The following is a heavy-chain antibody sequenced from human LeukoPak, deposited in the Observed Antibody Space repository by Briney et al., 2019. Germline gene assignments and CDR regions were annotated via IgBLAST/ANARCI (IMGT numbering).Heavy chain of an antibody. D-gene: IGHD1/OR15-1a*01. V-gene: IGHV3-9*01. CDR2: ISWNSNSI. CDR3: ARGWEQQGVGAFHV. CDR1: GFTFDDYA. Sequence: AGGSLRLSCAASGFTFDDYAMHWVRQAPGKGLEWVSGISWNSNSIGYADSVEGRFTISRDNAKNTLFLQMNSLRAEDTAVYYCARGWEQQGVGAFHVWGQGTMVTVSS. J-gene: IGHJ3*01.